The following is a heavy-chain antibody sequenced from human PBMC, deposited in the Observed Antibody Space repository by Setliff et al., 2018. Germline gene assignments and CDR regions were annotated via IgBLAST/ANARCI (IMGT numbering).Heavy chain of an antibody. CDR1: GYTFTNYG. J-gene: IGHJ5*02. Sequence: GASVKVSCKASGYTFTNYGITWVRQAPGQGLEWMGWINPDSGDTHSAQKFQGRVTMTRDTSINTAYMELGSLTSDDTAFYYCVRSGKFGMRFWFDQWGQETLVTVSS. CDR2: INPDSGDT. D-gene: IGHD1-26*01. CDR3: VRSGKFGMRFWFDQ. V-gene: IGHV1-2*02.